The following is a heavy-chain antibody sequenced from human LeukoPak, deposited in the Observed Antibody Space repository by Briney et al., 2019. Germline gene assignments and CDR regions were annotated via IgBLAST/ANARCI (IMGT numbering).Heavy chain of an antibody. V-gene: IGHV4-34*01. CDR1: GGSFSGYY. CDR2: INHSGST. CDR3: ARGRRRLYNWNRRGYFDY. Sequence: SETLSLTCAVYGGSFSGYYWSWIRQPPGKGLEWIGEINHSGSTNYNPSLKSRVTISVDTSKNQFFLKLSSVTAADTAVYYCARGRRRLYNWNRRGYFDYWGQGTLVTVSS. D-gene: IGHD1-20*01. J-gene: IGHJ4*02.